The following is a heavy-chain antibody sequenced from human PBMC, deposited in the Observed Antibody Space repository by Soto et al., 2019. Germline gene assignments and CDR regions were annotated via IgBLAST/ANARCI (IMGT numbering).Heavy chain of an antibody. Sequence: GGSLRLSCAASGFNVSRKYMTWVRQAPGKGLEWVSVIFTGGSKYYADSVKGRFTISRHNYQNTVSLQMNSLRAEDTAIYYCARDATDGDYDYWGQGTLVTVSS. CDR3: ARDATDGDYDY. CDR1: GFNVSRKY. CDR2: IFTGGSK. J-gene: IGHJ4*02. D-gene: IGHD4-17*01. V-gene: IGHV3-53*04.